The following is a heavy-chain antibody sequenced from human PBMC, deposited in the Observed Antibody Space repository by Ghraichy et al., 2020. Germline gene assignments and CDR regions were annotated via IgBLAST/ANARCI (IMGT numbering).Heavy chain of an antibody. V-gene: IGHV1-2*06. CDR3: ARGRYCSSTSCYYPYYYYYMDV. D-gene: IGHD2-2*01. CDR1: GYTFTGYY. J-gene: IGHJ6*03. Sequence: ASVKVSCKASGYTFTGYYMHWVRQAPGQGLEWMGRINPNSGGTNYAQKFQGRVTMTRDTSISTAYMELSRLRSDDPAVYYCARGRYCSSTSCYYPYYYYYMDVWGKGTTVTVSS. CDR2: INPNSGGT.